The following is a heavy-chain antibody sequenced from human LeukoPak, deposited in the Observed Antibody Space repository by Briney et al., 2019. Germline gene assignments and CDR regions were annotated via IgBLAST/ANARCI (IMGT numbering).Heavy chain of an antibody. J-gene: IGHJ6*02. CDR1: GYSFTDYY. CDR2: INPDGGGT. D-gene: IGHD3-3*01. Sequence: ASVKVSCKTSGYSFTDYYMHWVRQAPGQGLEWMGMINPDGGGTRYAQKFQGRVTITRDTSTSTVYMELRSLRSEETAMYYCTRVFYDGTGVSYGMDVWGQGATVTVSS. CDR3: TRVFYDGTGVSYGMDV. V-gene: IGHV1-46*01.